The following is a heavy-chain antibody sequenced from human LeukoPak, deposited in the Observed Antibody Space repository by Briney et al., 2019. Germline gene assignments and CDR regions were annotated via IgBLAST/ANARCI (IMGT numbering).Heavy chain of an antibody. J-gene: IGHJ4*02. CDR3: ARDGGTAVWFGELTFDY. CDR1: GFTFSSYG. Sequence: PGRSLRLSCAASGFTFSSYGMHWVRQAPGKGLEWVAVISYDGSNKYYADSVKGRFTISRDNSKNTLYLQMNSLRAEDTAVYYCARDGGTAVWFGELTFDYWGQGTLVTVSS. CDR2: ISYDGSNK. V-gene: IGHV3-30*03. D-gene: IGHD3-10*01.